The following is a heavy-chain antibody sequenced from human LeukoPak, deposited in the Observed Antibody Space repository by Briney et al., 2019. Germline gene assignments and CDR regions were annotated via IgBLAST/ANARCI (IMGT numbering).Heavy chain of an antibody. CDR3: AKGLSRLYSSSHTETYFDY. Sequence: GGSLRLSCAASGFTFSSYNMNWVRQAPGKGLEWVSSISSSSSYIYYADSLKGRFTISRDNAKNSLYLQMNSLRAEDTAVYYCAKGLSRLYSSSHTETYFDYWGQGTLVTVSS. D-gene: IGHD6-13*01. CDR1: GFTFSSYN. J-gene: IGHJ4*02. CDR2: ISSSSSYI. V-gene: IGHV3-21*01.